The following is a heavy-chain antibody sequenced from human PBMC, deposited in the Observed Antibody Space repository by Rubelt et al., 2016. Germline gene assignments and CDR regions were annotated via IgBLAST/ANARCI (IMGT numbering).Heavy chain of an antibody. V-gene: IGHV3-23*01. CDR1: GFTFSSYA. CDR2: ISASGGTT. CDR3: AKARPWSTGWLNWFDP. D-gene: IGHD6-19*01. Sequence: EVQLLESGGGLVQPGGSLRLSCAASGFTFSSYAMTWVRQAPGKGLEWVSAISASGGTTYYADSVRGRFTISRDNSKNTLYLQVTSLRAEDTAVYYCAKARPWSTGWLNWFDPWGQGTLVTVSS. J-gene: IGHJ5*02.